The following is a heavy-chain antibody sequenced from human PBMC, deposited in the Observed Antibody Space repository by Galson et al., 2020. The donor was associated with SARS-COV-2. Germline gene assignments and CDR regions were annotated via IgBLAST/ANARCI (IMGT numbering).Heavy chain of an antibody. V-gene: IGHV3-33*01. CDR1: GFTFSSYG. CDR2: IWYDGSNK. CDR3: AREGQWPNTYFDC. Sequence: GESLKISCAASGFTFSSYGMHWVRQAPGKGLEWVAVIWYDGSNKYYADSVKGRFTISRDNSKNTLYLQMNSLRAEDTAVYYCAREGQWPNTYFDCWGQGTLVTVSS. D-gene: IGHD6-19*01. J-gene: IGHJ4*02.